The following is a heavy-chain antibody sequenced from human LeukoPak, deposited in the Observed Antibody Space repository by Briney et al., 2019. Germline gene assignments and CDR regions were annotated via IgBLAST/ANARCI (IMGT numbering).Heavy chain of an antibody. Sequence: PGGSLRLSCAASGFTFSSYAMSWVRQAPGKGLEWVSGISAGGGATYYADSVKGRFTISSDNSKSTLNLQMNSLRAEDTALYYCARTRGITAAGIDYWGQGTQVTVSS. CDR2: ISAGGGAT. J-gene: IGHJ4*02. D-gene: IGHD6-13*01. CDR1: GFTFSSYA. CDR3: ARTRGITAAGIDY. V-gene: IGHV3-23*01.